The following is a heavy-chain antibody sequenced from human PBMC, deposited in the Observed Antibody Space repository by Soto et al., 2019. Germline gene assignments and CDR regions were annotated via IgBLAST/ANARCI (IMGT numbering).Heavy chain of an antibody. CDR3: ARERSVGYCITTTCPKPFYYYAMDV. J-gene: IGHJ6*02. Sequence: EAPVKGSCKGSGGTLTNYAFSWGRQAPGQGLGWMGGIIPIFGTPDYAQKFQGRVTITADESTRTASMELSSLRSDDTAVYYCARERSVGYCITTTCPKPFYYYAMDVWGQGTTVT. CDR1: GGTLTNYA. V-gene: IGHV1-69*13. CDR2: IIPIFGTP. D-gene: IGHD2-2*01.